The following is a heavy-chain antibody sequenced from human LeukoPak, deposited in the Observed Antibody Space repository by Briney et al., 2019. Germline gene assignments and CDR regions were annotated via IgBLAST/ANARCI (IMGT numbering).Heavy chain of an antibody. J-gene: IGHJ4*02. CDR1: GFTVSSDA. V-gene: IGHV3-23*01. CDR3: AEDRVAVTTVFDY. CDR2: ISGSGGST. D-gene: IGHD4-17*01. Sequence: GGSLRLSCAASGFTVSSDAMSWVGHAPGKGLKWVSAISGSGGSTYYADSVKGRFTISRDNSKNTLYLQMNRLRAEDTGVYYCAEDRVAVTTVFDYWGQGTLVTVSS.